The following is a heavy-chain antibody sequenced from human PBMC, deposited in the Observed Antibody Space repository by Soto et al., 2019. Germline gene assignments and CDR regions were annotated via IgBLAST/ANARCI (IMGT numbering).Heavy chain of an antibody. J-gene: IGHJ5*02. CDR3: ARGLSDGDNWFDP. CDR2: IIPIFGTA. V-gene: IGHV1-69*01. CDR1: GGTFSSYA. Sequence: QVQLVQSGAEVKKPGSSVKVSCKASGGTFSSYAISWVRQAPGQGLEWMGGIIPIFGTANYAQKFQGRVTITADESTITDYMEVSSLRSEDTAVYYCARGLSDGDNWFDPWGQGTLVTVSS. D-gene: IGHD4-17*01.